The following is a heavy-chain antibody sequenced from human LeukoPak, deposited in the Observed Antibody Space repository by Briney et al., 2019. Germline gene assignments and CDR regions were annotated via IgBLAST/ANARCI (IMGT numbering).Heavy chain of an antibody. Sequence: SVKVSCKASGGTFSSYAISWVRQAPGQGLEWMGRIIPIFGTANYAQKFQGRVTITTDESTSTAYMELSSLRSEDTAVYYCAPERYYGSGSYFDYWGQGTLVTVSS. D-gene: IGHD3-10*01. CDR2: IIPIFGTA. J-gene: IGHJ4*02. CDR1: GGTFSSYA. V-gene: IGHV1-69*05. CDR3: APERYYGSGSYFDY.